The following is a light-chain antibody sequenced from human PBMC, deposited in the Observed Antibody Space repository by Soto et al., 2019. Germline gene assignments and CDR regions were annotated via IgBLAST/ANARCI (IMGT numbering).Light chain of an antibody. CDR2: GAS. V-gene: IGKV3-20*01. CDR3: QQYGSSPRT. Sequence: EIVLTQSPGTLSMSPGERATLSCRASQSISRNYLAWYQQKPGQAPRLLIYGASSRATGIPDRFSGSGSGTDFALTISRLEAEDFAVYYCQQYGSSPRTFGQGTKVAFK. CDR1: QSISRNY. J-gene: IGKJ1*01.